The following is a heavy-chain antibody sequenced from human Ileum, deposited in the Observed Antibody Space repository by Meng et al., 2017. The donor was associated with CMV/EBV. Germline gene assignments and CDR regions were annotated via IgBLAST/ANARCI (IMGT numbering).Heavy chain of an antibody. D-gene: IGHD1-14*01. CDR2: ISHDGSAT. CDR1: GSTFSLYP. CDR3: AKVLITTSWLPQPFDA. J-gene: IGHJ4*02. V-gene: IGHV3-23*01. Sequence: GESLKISCVASGSTFSLYPMAWVRQAPGKGLEWVAQISHDGSATYDADSMKGRMTISRDNSINTLYLQMNGRRADDTAVYFCAKVLITTSWLPQPFDAWGQGTLVTVSS.